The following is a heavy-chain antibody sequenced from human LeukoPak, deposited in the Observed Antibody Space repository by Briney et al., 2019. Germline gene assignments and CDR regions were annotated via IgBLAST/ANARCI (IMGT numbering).Heavy chain of an antibody. CDR2: ISHTGDLV. CDR3: ARVPDITARPCDT. D-gene: IGHD1-1*01. J-gene: IGHJ5*02. V-gene: IGHV4-34*01. Sequence: SETLSLTCAVYGGSFSNYYWTWIRLTPGRGLEWIGEISHTGDLVNYKPSLRSRVTISVDSSKKQFSLKLTSVTAADTGVYYCARVPDITARPCDTWGPGTLVTVSS. CDR1: GGSFSNYY.